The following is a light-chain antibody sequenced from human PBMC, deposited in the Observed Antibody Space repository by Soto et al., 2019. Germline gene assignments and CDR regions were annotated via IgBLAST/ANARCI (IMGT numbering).Light chain of an antibody. CDR2: SHN. CDR1: SSNIGANT. Sequence: QPVLTQPPSASGTPGQEVTISCSGSSSNIGANTVNWYQHLPGTAPKLLIYSHNQRPSGVPDRFSGSKSGTSASLAISGLQSEDEADYYCAAWDGNLNGWVFGGGTKLTVL. J-gene: IGLJ3*02. V-gene: IGLV1-44*01. CDR3: AAWDGNLNGWV.